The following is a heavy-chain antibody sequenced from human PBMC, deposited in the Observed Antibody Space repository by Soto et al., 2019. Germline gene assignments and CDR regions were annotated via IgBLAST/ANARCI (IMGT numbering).Heavy chain of an antibody. CDR2: IWYDGSNK. Sequence: GGSLRLSCAASGFTFSSYGMHWVRQAPGKGLEWVAVIWYDGSNKYYADSVKGRFTISRDNSKNTLYLQMNSLSAEDIAVYYCASGKNIAARPGYFDYWGQGTLVTVSS. V-gene: IGHV3-33*01. CDR1: GFTFSSYG. J-gene: IGHJ4*02. CDR3: ASGKNIAARPGYFDY. D-gene: IGHD6-6*01.